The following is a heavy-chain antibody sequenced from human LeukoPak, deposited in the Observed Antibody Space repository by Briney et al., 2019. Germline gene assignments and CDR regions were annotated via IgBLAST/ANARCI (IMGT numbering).Heavy chain of an antibody. Sequence: SETLSLTCAVYGGSFSGYYWSWIRQPPGKGLEWIGEISHSGSTNYNPSLKSRVTISVDTSKNQFSLRLSSVTAADTAVYYCARAPTIAAAGGTDYWGQGTLVTVSS. CDR2: ISHSGST. V-gene: IGHV4-34*01. J-gene: IGHJ4*02. D-gene: IGHD6-13*01. CDR1: GGSFSGYY. CDR3: ARAPTIAAAGGTDY.